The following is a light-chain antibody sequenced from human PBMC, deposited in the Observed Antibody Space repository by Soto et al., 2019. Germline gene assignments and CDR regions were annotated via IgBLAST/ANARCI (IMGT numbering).Light chain of an antibody. Sequence: QSALTQPASVSGSPGQSITISCTGTSGDVGGYNYVSWYQQHPGKAPKLMIYDVSKRPSGVSNRFSGSKSGNTASLTISGLQAEDEADYYCSSYTSSSTLVVFGTGTKLTVL. CDR3: SSYTSSSTLVV. CDR2: DVS. J-gene: IGLJ1*01. V-gene: IGLV2-14*01. CDR1: SGDVGGYNY.